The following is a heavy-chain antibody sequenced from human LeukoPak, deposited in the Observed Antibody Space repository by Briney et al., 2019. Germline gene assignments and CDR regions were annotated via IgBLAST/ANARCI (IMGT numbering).Heavy chain of an antibody. V-gene: IGHV4-38-2*02. CDR3: ARDPSVTIFGVVTYFDY. J-gene: IGHJ4*02. CDR2: IYHSGST. Sequence: PSETLSLTCTVSVYSISSGYYWGWIRQPPGKGLEWIGSIYHSGSTYYNPSLKSRVTISVDMSKNQFSLKLSSVTAADTAVYYCARDPSVTIFGVVTYFDYWGQGTLVTVSS. D-gene: IGHD3-3*01. CDR1: VYSISSGYY.